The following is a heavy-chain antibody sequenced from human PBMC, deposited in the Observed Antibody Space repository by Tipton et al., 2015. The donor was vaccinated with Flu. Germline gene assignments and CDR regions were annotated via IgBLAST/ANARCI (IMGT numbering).Heavy chain of an antibody. V-gene: IGHV4-61*09. CDR1: GGSISSGRYY. D-gene: IGHD1-26*01. J-gene: IGHJ3*02. CDR2: IYTSGST. Sequence: LRLSCTVSGGSISSGRYYWSWIRQPAGKGLEWIGHIYTSGSTKYNPSLRSRVTISVATSKNQFSLMLSSVTAADTAVYYCARTRSGSYLDDAFDIWGQGTMVTVS. CDR3: ARTRSGSYLDDAFDI.